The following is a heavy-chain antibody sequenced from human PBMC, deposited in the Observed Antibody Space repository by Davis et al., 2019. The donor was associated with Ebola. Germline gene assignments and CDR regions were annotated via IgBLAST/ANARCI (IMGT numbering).Heavy chain of an antibody. CDR3: ARLRSGLDWTYYYDYYGMDV. CDR2: FYYSGST. J-gene: IGHJ6*02. Sequence: SETLSLTCIVSGGAISSSRYYWGWIRQPPGKGLEWIGSFYYSGSTNYNPSLKSRVTISVDKSKNQFSLRLSSVTAANTAVYYCARLRSGLDWTYYYDYYGMDVWGQGTTVTVSS. CDR1: GGAISSSRYY. V-gene: IGHV4-39*07. D-gene: IGHD3/OR15-3a*01.